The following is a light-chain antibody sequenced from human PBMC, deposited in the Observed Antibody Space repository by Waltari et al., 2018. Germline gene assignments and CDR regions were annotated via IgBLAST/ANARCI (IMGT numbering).Light chain of an antibody. J-gene: IGLJ3*02. CDR2: GHT. V-gene: IGLV1-40*01. CDR1: SSNIGAGYN. Sequence: QSVLTQPPSVSGAPGQRVTISCTGSSSNIGAGYNVHWYQQLPGTAPKFPIHGHTNRPAGVPDRFSGSKSGTSASLAITGLQAEDEADYYCQSYDSSLGGSVFGGGTKVTVL. CDR3: QSYDSSLGGSV.